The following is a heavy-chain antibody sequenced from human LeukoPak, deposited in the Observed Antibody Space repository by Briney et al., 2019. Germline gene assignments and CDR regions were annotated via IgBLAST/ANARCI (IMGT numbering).Heavy chain of an antibody. V-gene: IGHV1-2*02. CDR2: INPNSGGT. Sequence: ASVTVSCKTSAYTFSDSYIHWVRQAPGQGLEWMGWINPNSGGTKYTRKFRGRVTVTRDTSISTAYMELSRLTSDDTAVYYCARKLGGVYDPTVFDSWGQGSLVTVSS. D-gene: IGHD5/OR15-5a*01. CDR3: ARKLGGVYDPTVFDS. CDR1: AYTFSDSY. J-gene: IGHJ4*02.